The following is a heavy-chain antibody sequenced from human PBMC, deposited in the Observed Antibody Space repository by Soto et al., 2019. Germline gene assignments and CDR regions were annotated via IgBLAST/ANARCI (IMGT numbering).Heavy chain of an antibody. V-gene: IGHV4-4*07. CDR1: GGTMNRYY. Sequence: QVHLQESGPGLVKPSETLSLNCTVSGGTMNRYYWTWIRQPAGKGLEWIGRIYSSGSTKYNPSLQSRVTMSLDTSKNQFSLRLTSVTAADTAVYYCARGQRFSDWFDPWGQGTLVTVSS. CDR3: ARGQRFSDWFDP. J-gene: IGHJ5*02. D-gene: IGHD3-3*01. CDR2: IYSSGST.